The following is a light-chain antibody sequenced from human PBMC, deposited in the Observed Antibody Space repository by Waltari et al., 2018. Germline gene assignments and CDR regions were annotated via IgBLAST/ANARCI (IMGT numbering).Light chain of an antibody. CDR2: EVS. V-gene: IGLV2-14*03. CDR1: STDVGDAQY. Sequence: QSALTQPASVSGSPGQSIIISCTGTSTDVGDAQYVSWYQQHPGKAPKLMIYEVSNRPSGVSDRFSGSKSGNTASLTISGLQADDEAAYYCSSYTTTSTVLFGGGTELTVL. CDR3: SSYTTTSTVL. J-gene: IGLJ2*01.